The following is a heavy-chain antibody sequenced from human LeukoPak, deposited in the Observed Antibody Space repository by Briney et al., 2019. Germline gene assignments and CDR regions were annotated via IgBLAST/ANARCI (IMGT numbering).Heavy chain of an antibody. D-gene: IGHD2-15*01. V-gene: IGHV3-74*01. CDR1: GFTFSSYW. CDR3: ARESYCSGGSCYSGRAFDI. J-gene: IGHJ3*02. CDR2: LNTDGSRT. Sequence: GGSLRLSCAASGFTFSSYWMHWVRQAPGKGLVWVSRLNTDGSRTSYADSVKGRFTISRDNAKNMLYLQMNSLRAEDTAVHYCARESYCSGGSCYSGRAFDIWGQGTMVTVSS.